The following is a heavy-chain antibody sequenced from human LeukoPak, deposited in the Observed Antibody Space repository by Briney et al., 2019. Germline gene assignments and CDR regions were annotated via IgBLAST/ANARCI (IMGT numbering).Heavy chain of an antibody. CDR3: ARAPTGYSSSYFDY. CDR2: IYTSEST. CDR1: GGSISSYY. D-gene: IGHD6-13*01. J-gene: IGHJ4*02. V-gene: IGHV4-4*07. Sequence: PSETLSLTCTASGGSISSYYWSWIRQPAGKGLEWIGRIYTSESTNYNPSLKSRVTMSVDTSKNQFSLKLSSVTAADTAVYYCARAPTGYSSSYFDYWGQGTLVTVSS.